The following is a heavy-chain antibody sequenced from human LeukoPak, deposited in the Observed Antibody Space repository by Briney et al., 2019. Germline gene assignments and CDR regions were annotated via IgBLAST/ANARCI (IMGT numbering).Heavy chain of an antibody. J-gene: IGHJ5*02. CDR2: IYSDGST. CDR1: GFTVSSNY. V-gene: IGHV3-53*01. D-gene: IGHD2-2*01. CDR3: ARGYCSSTSCPPHGNWFDP. Sequence: GGSLRLSCAASGFTVSSNYMSWVRQAPGKGLEWVSVIYSDGSTFHADSVKGRFTISRDNSKNTLYLQMNSLRAEDTAVYYCARGYCSSTSCPPHGNWFDPWGQGTLVTVSS.